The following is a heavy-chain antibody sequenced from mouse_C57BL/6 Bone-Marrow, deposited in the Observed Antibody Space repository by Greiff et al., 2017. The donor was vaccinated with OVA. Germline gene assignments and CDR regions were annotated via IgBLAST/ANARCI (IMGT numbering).Heavy chain of an antibody. Sequence: VQLQQSGAELVKPGASVKLSCTASGFNIKDYYIHWVKQRTEQGPEWIGRIDPEDGETKYAPKFQGKATITADTASNTAYLQLSSLTSEDTAVYYCASGGLRLRVWDFDVWGTGTTVTVAS. CDR1: GFNIKDYY. V-gene: IGHV14-2*01. CDR3: ASGGLRLRVWDFDV. CDR2: IDPEDGET. D-gene: IGHD1-1*01. J-gene: IGHJ1*03.